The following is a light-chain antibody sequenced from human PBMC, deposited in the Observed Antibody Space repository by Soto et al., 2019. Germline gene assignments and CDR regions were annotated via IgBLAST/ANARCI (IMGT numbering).Light chain of an antibody. Sequence: DIQLTQSPSFLSASVGDGVTITCRASQGISSYLAWYQQRPGKAPKLLIYAASTLQIGVPSRFSGSGSGTEFTLTISSLQPEDFATYYWPQFNSYPTFGGGTKVEIK. CDR2: AAS. CDR3: PQFNSYPT. CDR1: QGISSY. J-gene: IGKJ4*01. V-gene: IGKV1-9*01.